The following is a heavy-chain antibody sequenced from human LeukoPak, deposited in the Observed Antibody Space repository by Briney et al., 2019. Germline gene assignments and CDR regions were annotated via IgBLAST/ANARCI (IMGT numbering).Heavy chain of an antibody. CDR1: GGSISSHY. Sequence: SETLSLTCTVSGGSISSHYWSWVRQPPGKGLEWIGYIYYSGSTNYNPSLKSRVTISVDTSKNQFSLKLSSVTAADTAVYYCATSTVVTPPNYYYYYMDVWGKGTTVTVSS. CDR3: ATSTVVTPPNYYYYYMDV. CDR2: IYYSGST. D-gene: IGHD4-23*01. J-gene: IGHJ6*03. V-gene: IGHV4-59*11.